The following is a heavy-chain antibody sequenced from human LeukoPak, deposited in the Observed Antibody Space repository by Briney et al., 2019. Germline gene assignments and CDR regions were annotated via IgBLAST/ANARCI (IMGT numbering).Heavy chain of an antibody. CDR3: ARVDGIYYYYYYMDV. J-gene: IGHJ6*03. D-gene: IGHD5-24*01. CDR1: GGSISSYY. V-gene: IGHV4-59*12. Sequence: SETLSLTCTVSGGSISSYYWSWIRQPPGKGLEWIGYIYYSGSTNYNPSLKSRVTISVDTSKNQFSLKLSSVTAADTAVYYCARVDGIYYYYYYMDVWGKGTTVTVSS. CDR2: IYYSGST.